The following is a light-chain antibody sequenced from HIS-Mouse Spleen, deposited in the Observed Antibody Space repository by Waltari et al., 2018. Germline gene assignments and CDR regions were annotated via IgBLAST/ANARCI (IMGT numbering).Light chain of an antibody. CDR1: ALPKKY. CDR2: QDS. Sequence: SYELTQPPSVSVSPGQTARITCSGDALPKKYSYWYQQNPGQAPVLVINQDSKRPPGIPARFSGSSSGTMATLTISGAQVEDEADYYCYSTDSSGNHRVFGGGTKLTVL. V-gene: IGLV3-10*01. CDR3: YSTDSSGNHRV. J-gene: IGLJ2*01.